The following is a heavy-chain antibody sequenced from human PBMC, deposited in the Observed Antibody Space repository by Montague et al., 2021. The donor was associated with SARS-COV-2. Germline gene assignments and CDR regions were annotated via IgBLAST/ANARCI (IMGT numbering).Heavy chain of an antibody. CDR3: ARGSGWIGNAFDI. CDR1: GGSISSYY. V-gene: IGHV4-59*01. D-gene: IGHD6-19*01. CDR2: IYYSGST. Sequence: SETLSLTCTVSGGSISSYYWSWIRQPPGKGLEWIGYIYYSGSTNYDPSLKSRVTISVDTSKNQFSLKLSSVTAADTAVYYCARGSGWIGNAFDIWGQGTMVTVSS. J-gene: IGHJ3*02.